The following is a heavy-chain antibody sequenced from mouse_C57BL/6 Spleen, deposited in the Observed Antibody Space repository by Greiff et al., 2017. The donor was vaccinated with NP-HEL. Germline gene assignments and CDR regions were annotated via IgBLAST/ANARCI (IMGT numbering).Heavy chain of an antibody. CDR2: INPGSGGT. J-gene: IGHJ2*01. Sequence: VQLQESGAELVRPGTSVKVSCKASGYAFTNYLIEWVKQRPGQGLEWIGVINPGSGGTNYNEKFKGKATLTADKSSSTAYMQLSSLTSEDSAVYFCARGSITSYYFDYWGQGTTLTVSS. V-gene: IGHV1-54*01. CDR1: GYAFTNYL. CDR3: ARGSITSYYFDY. D-gene: IGHD1-2*01.